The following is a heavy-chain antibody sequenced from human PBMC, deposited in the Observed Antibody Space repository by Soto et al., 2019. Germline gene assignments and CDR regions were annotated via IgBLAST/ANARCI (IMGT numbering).Heavy chain of an antibody. V-gene: IGHV4-4*08. Sequence: SETRSLTCTVSGGSISPYYWSWIRQTPGKGLEWIAYIYTSGTTSYNPSLKSRVTMSIDTSNNQFSLKLRSVTAADTAVYYCARAPLRTTIPKGAFDLWGHGTMVTVSS. CDR3: ARAPLRTTIPKGAFDL. J-gene: IGHJ3*01. CDR2: IYTSGTT. CDR1: GGSISPYY. D-gene: IGHD2-21*01.